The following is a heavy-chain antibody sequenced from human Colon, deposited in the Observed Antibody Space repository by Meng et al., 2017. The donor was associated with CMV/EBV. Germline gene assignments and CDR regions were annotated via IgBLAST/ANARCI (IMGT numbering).Heavy chain of an antibody. CDR2: VYYSGSA. Sequence: SETLSLTFTVSGDSMRSHYWSWIRQPPGKGLEWMGYVYYSGSATYSPSLRSRVSISLDMSKNHFSLKLRSVTAADTAMYFCARGLGHASNNSHDYWGQGTLVTVSS. J-gene: IGHJ4*02. D-gene: IGHD1-1*01. CDR1: GDSMRSHY. V-gene: IGHV4-59*11. CDR3: ARGLGHASNNSHDY.